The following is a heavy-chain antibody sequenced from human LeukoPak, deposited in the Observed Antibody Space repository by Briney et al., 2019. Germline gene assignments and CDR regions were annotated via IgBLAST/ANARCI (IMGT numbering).Heavy chain of an antibody. CDR3: AKDAQRGFDYSNSLEK. V-gene: IGHV3-33*03. CDR2: IWHDGSSQ. CDR1: EFTFSHFG. D-gene: IGHD4-11*01. J-gene: IGHJ4*02. Sequence: GGSLRLSCAASEFTFSHFGMHWVRQAPGKGLEWVGVIWHDGSSQYYADSVKGRFTVSRDNSQKMLYLQMNSLRPEDTAVYYCAKDAQRGFDYSNSLEKWGQGTLVTVSA.